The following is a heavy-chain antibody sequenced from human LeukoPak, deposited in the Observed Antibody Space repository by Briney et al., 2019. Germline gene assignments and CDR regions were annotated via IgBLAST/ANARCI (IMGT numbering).Heavy chain of an antibody. V-gene: IGHV1-2*06. D-gene: IGHD6-6*01. CDR2: VNPNSGGT. J-gene: IGHJ6*03. CDR3: VSGQLVDETPYYYYYMDV. Sequence: GASVKVSCKASGYTFTGYYMHWVRQAPGQGLEWMGRVNPNSGGTNYAQKFQGRVTMTRDTSISTAYMELSRLRSDDTAVYYCVSGQLVDETPYYYYYMDVWGKGTPVTVSS. CDR1: GYTFTGYY.